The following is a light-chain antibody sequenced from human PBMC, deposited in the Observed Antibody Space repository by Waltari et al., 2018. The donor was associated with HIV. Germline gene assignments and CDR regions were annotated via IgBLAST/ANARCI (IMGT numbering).Light chain of an antibody. CDR1: SSNIGSNT. J-gene: IGLJ2*01. V-gene: IGLV1-44*01. CDR3: AAWDDSLNAVV. CDR2: SNT. Sequence: QSVLTQPPSASGTPGQRVTISCSGSSSNIGSNTVNWYQQLPGTAPKPLIYSNTPRPSGVPDRFSGSKSGTSASLAISGLQSEDEADYYCAAWDDSLNAVVFGGGTKLTVL.